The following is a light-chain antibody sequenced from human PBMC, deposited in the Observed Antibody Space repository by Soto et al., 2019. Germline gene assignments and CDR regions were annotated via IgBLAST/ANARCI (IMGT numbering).Light chain of an antibody. V-gene: IGKV1-5*01. CDR3: LQYNDYSWT. CDR2: SSS. CDR1: ETISTW. Sequence: ETQMTQSPSTLSASVGDRVTITCRASETISTWLAWYQQKPGQAPKLLIYSSSFLESGVPSRFSGSGSGTEFTLTISSLQPDDFATYYCLQYNDYSWTFGQGTKVQIK. J-gene: IGKJ1*01.